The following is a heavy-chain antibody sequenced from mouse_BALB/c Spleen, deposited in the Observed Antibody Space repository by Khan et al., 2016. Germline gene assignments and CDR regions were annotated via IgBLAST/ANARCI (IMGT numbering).Heavy chain of an antibody. CDR3: ATTMITTFAY. V-gene: IGHV1-7*01. J-gene: IGHJ3*01. D-gene: IGHD2-4*01. CDR2: INPSTGYT. CDR1: GYTFTSYW. Sequence: QIQLVQSGAELAKPGASVKMSCKASGYTFTSYWMHWVKQRPGQGLEWIGYINPSTGYTEYNQKFKDKATLTADKSSSTAYMQLSSLTSEDSAVYYCATTMITTFAYWGQVTLVTVSA.